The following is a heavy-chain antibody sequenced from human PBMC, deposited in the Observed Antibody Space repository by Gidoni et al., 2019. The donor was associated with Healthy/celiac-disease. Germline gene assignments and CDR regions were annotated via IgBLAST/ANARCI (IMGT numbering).Heavy chain of an antibody. CDR2: ISSSSSYT. D-gene: IGHD2-21*01. J-gene: IGHJ4*02. CDR3: ARVSRDLLAYCAL. V-gene: IGHV3-11*05. Sequence: QVQLVASGGGLVKPGGSLRLSCAASAFTFSDYYMSWIRQAPGKGLEWVSYISSSSSYTNYADSVKGRFTISRDNAKNSLYLQMNSLRAEDTAVYYCARVSRDLLAYCALWGQGTLVTVSS. CDR1: AFTFSDYY.